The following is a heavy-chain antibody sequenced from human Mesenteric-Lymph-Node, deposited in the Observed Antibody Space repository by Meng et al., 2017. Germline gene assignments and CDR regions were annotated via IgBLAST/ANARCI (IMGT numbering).Heavy chain of an antibody. CDR3: ATGQNSAMHN. CDR1: GFTFSNYW. CDR2: IYSDGSSP. J-gene: IGHJ4*02. Sequence: GESLKTSCVASGFTFSNYWMHWVRQAPGKGLVWVSSIYSDGSSPNYADSVKGRFTIYRDNAKSTRYLQMNSLRAEDTAVYYCATGQNSAMHNWALGTLVTVSS. V-gene: IGHV3-74*01. D-gene: IGHD5-18*01.